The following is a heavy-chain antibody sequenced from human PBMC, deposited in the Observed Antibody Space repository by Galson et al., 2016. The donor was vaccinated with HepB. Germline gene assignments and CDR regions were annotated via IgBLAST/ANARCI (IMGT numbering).Heavy chain of an antibody. CDR1: GVTFTSSA. V-gene: IGHV1-58*01. CDR3: AGEEWLLSGVLDY. CDR2: IVVGSGNT. D-gene: IGHD3-3*01. J-gene: IGHJ4*02. Sequence: SVKVSCKASGVTFTSSAVQWVRQARGQRLEWIGWIVVGSGNTNYAQKFQERDTITRDMSTSTAYMELSSLRSEDTAVYYCAGEEWLLSGVLDYWGQGTLVTVSS.